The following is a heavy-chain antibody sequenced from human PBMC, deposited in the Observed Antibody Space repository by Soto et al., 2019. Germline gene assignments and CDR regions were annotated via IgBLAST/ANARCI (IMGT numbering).Heavy chain of an antibody. D-gene: IGHD6-19*01. CDR2: IIPIFGTA. CDR1: GGTFSSYA. CDR3: ARGGEQWLVQGWCDP. Sequence: QVQLVQSGAEVKKPGSSVKVSCKASGGTFSSYAISWVRQAPGQGLEWMGGIIPIFGTANYAQKFQGRVTVTADESTSTVYMGLGSVRSGDTAVYYCARGGEQWLVQGWCDPWGEGTLVTVSS. V-gene: IGHV1-69*12. J-gene: IGHJ5*02.